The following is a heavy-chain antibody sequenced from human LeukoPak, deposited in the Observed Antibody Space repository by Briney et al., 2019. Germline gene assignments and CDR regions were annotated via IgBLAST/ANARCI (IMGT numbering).Heavy chain of an antibody. CDR2: IKQDGSDK. J-gene: IGHJ4*02. V-gene: IGHV3-7*01. CDR3: ARDSSSSNFDY. Sequence: PGGSLRLSCAASGFTFSSYWMSWVRQAPGKGLEWVANIKQDGSDKYYVDSVKGRFTISKDNARNSLYLQMSSLRAEDTAVYYCARDSSSSNFDYWGQGTLVTVSS. D-gene: IGHD6-6*01. CDR1: GFTFSSYW.